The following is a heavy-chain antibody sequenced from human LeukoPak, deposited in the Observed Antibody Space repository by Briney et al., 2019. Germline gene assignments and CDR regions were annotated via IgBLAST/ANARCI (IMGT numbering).Heavy chain of an antibody. CDR2: INGSGDDT. J-gene: IGHJ4*02. D-gene: IGHD7-27*01. V-gene: IGHV3-23*01. Sequence: GGPLPHSCSVSGLHYQNYFIRWLRQAPGKELAWVSGINGSGDDTYYADSVKGRLTISRDNSKNTLYLYMKSLRADDTAVYYCAKWKDWGSSPVYYFDYWGQGTLVTVSS. CDR1: GLHYQNYF. CDR3: AKWKDWGSSPVYYFDY.